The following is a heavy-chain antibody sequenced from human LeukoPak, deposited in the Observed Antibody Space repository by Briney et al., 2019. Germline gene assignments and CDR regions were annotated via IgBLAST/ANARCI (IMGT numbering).Heavy chain of an antibody. D-gene: IGHD3-22*01. CDR2: IEPKSGGT. J-gene: IGHJ4*02. CDR1: GYTFTGKF. CDR3: ALENCYGSSGCSKTFDY. Sequence: GASVKVSCKASGYTFTGKFLHWLRQAPGQGLEWLGGIEPKSGGTVYGQNFRGRVTVTRDTSVNTAYMELSGLISDDTAVYYCALENCYGSSGCSKTFDYWGQGTLVTVSS. V-gene: IGHV1-2*02.